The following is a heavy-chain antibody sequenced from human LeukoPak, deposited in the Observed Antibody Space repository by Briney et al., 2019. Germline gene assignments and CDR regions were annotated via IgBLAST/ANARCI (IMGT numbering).Heavy chain of an antibody. V-gene: IGHV4-59*01. CDR1: GDSISSYY. Sequence: SETLSLTCTVSGDSISSYYWSWIRQPPGKGLEWIGYINYSGSTNYSPSLKSRVTISVDTSKNQFSLNPSSVTAAHTYVYYCARDSGGPSDYWGQGTLVTVSS. CDR2: INYSGST. D-gene: IGHD4-23*01. CDR3: ARDSGGPSDY. J-gene: IGHJ4*02.